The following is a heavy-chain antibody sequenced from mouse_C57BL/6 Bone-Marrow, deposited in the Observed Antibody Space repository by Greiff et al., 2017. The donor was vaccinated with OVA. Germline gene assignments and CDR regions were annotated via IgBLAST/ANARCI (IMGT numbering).Heavy chain of an antibody. D-gene: IGHD2-2*01. CDR2: ISYDGSN. CDR1: GYSITSGYY. J-gene: IGHJ2*01. V-gene: IGHV3-6*01. Sequence: EVKLQESGPGLVKPSQSLSLTCSVTGYSITSGYYWNWIRQFPGNKLEWMGYISYDGSNNYNPSLKNRISITRDTSKNQFFLKLNSVTTEDTATYYCARGWLRRFFDYWGQGTTLTVCS. CDR3: ARGWLRRFFDY.